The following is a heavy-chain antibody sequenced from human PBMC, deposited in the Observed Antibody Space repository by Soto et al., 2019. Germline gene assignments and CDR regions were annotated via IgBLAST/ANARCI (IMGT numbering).Heavy chain of an antibody. CDR1: GGTFSSYA. D-gene: IGHD2-2*02. V-gene: IGHV1-69*13. J-gene: IGHJ6*02. CDR2: IIPIFGTA. CDR3: ARDPGDSSSTSCYTGEYYYYYGMDV. Sequence: ASVKVSCKASGGTFSSYAISWVRQAPGQGLEWMGGIIPIFGTANYAQKFQGRVTITADESTSTAYMELSSLRSEDTAVYYCARDPGDSSSTSCYTGEYYYYYGMDVWGQGTTVTVSS.